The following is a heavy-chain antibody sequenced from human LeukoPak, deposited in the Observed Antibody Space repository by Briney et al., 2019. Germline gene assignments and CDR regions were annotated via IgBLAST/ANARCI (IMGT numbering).Heavy chain of an antibody. J-gene: IGHJ5*02. CDR1: GDSVTSNTAA. D-gene: IGHD2-15*01. V-gene: IGHV6-1*01. CDR3: ARDVRYCSGGSYYSDWFDP. CDR2: TYYRSKWYN. Sequence: SQTLSLTCAISGDSVTSNTAAWNWIRQSPSRGLEWLGRTYYRSKWYNDYAVSVKSRITINPDTSKNQFSLQLNSVTPEDTAVYYCARDVRYCSGGSYYSDWFDPWGQGTLVTVSS.